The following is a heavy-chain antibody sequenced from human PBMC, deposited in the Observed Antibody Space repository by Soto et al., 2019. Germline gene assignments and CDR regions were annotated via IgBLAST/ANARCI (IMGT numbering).Heavy chain of an antibody. D-gene: IGHD3-22*01. CDR2: ISYDGSNK. Sequence: GGSLRLSCAASGFTFSSYAMHWVRQAPGKGLEWVAVISYDGSNKYYADSVKGRFTISRDNSKNTLYLQMNSLRAEDTAVYYCARGLYYYDSSGYAPSFQHWGHGTLVTVSS. CDR1: GFTFSSYA. V-gene: IGHV3-30-3*01. CDR3: ARGLYYYDSSGYAPSFQH. J-gene: IGHJ1*01.